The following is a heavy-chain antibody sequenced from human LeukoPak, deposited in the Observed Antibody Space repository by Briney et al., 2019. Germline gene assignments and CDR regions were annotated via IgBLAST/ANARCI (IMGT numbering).Heavy chain of an antibody. CDR3: ARAYCGGDCYNDY. D-gene: IGHD2-21*02. V-gene: IGHV1-3*01. CDR2: INVGNANT. CDR1: GYTFTTYA. J-gene: IGHJ4*02. Sequence: ASVKVSCKASGYTFTTYAIHWVRQAPGQGLEWMGWINVGNANTRYSQKFQGRVTITRDTSASTAYIEMSSLRSEDTAVYYCARAYCGGDCYNDYWGQGTRVTVSS.